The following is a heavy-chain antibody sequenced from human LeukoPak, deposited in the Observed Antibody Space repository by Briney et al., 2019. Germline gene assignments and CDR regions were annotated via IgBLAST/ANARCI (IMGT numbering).Heavy chain of an antibody. CDR3: ARDLASIPRGVATIY. Sequence: GASVKVSCKASGYTFTSYGISWVRQAPGQGLEWMGWINPNSGGTNYAQKFQGRVTMTRDTSISTAYMELSRLRSDDTAVYYCARDLASIPRGVATIYWGQGTLVTVSS. D-gene: IGHD5-12*01. J-gene: IGHJ4*02. CDR2: INPNSGGT. CDR1: GYTFTSYG. V-gene: IGHV1-2*02.